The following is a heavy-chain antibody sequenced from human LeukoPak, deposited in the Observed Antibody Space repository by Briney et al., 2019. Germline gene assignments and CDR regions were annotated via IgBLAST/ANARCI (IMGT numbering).Heavy chain of an antibody. D-gene: IGHD1-26*01. Sequence: GGSLRLSCAASGFTFSSYGMHWVRQAPGKGLELVAFIRYDGSNKYYADSVKGRFTISRDNSKNTLYLQMNSLRAEDTAVYYCAKASPARIVGATSPLGWGQGTLVTVSS. V-gene: IGHV3-30*02. J-gene: IGHJ4*02. CDR2: IRYDGSNK. CDR1: GFTFSSYG. CDR3: AKASPARIVGATSPLG.